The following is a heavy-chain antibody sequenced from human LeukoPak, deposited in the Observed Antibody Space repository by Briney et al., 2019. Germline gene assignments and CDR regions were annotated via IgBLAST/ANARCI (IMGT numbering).Heavy chain of an antibody. V-gene: IGHV3-74*01. CDR2: IYSDGSST. Sequence: GRSLRLSCAASGFTFSSYWMHWVCQAPGKGLVWVSRIYSDGSSTNYADPVKGRFTISRDNAKNTLYLQMNSLRAEDTAVYYCARDRSSLGLWFGELRNWGQGTLVTVSS. J-gene: IGHJ4*02. D-gene: IGHD3-10*01. CDR3: ARDRSSLGLWFGELRN. CDR1: GFTFSSYW.